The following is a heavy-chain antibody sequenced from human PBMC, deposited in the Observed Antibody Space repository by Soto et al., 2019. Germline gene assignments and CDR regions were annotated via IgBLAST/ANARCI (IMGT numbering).Heavy chain of an antibody. J-gene: IGHJ6*03. CDR3: TRTLNYGHMDV. Sequence: SETLSLTCTVSGDSVRNQYWSWIRRPPGRGLEWIGYIYRSGSTKYNPSLKSRLTISVDTSKNQFSLKLSSVTAADTAVYYCTRTLNYGHMDVWGKGTTVTVS. D-gene: IGHD3-16*01. CDR1: GDSVRNQY. CDR2: IYRSGST. V-gene: IGHV4-4*09.